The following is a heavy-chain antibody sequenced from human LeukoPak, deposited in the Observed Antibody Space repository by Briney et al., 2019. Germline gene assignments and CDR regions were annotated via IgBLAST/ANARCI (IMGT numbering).Heavy chain of an antibody. Sequence: GASVKVSCKASGYTFTSYAMNWVRQAPGQGLEWMGWINTNTGNPTYAQGFTGRFVFSLDTSVSTAYLQISSLKAEDTAVYYCARDGLLLWFGELMPPQFYNWFDPWGQGTLVTVSS. D-gene: IGHD3-10*01. V-gene: IGHV7-4-1*02. J-gene: IGHJ5*02. CDR2: INTNTGNP. CDR1: GYTFTSYA. CDR3: ARDGLLLWFGELMPPQFYNWFDP.